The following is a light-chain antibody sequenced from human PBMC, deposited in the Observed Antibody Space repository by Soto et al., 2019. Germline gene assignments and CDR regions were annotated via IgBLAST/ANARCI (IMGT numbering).Light chain of an antibody. CDR1: NSDIGYYNY. CDR3: SSYTTSTTWV. CDR2: EVI. V-gene: IGLV2-14*01. Sequence: QSALTQPASVSGSPGQSITISCAGTNSDIGYYNYVSWYQQHPGKAPKLVLYEVINRPSGVSDRFSGSKSGNTASLTISGLLAEDEADYYCSSYTTSTTWVFAGGTKLTVL. J-gene: IGLJ3*02.